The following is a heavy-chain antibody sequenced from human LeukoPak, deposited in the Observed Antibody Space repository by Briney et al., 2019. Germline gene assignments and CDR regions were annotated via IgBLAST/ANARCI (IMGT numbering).Heavy chain of an antibody. J-gene: IGHJ6*03. CDR1: GFTFSSYT. D-gene: IGHD6-6*01. CDR3: ARGGIAGRPVYYYYMDV. Sequence: GGSLRLSCAASGFTFSSYTIHWVRQAPGKGLEWVSSISAVSTYIYYADSVKGRFTISRDNVERSAYLELSGLTAHDTAIYYCARGGIAGRPVYYYYMDVWGKGTTVTVSS. CDR2: ISAVSTYI. V-gene: IGHV3-21*01.